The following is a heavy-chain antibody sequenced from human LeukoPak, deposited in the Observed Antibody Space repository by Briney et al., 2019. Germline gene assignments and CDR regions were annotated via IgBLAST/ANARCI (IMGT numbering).Heavy chain of an antibody. V-gene: IGHV3-21*01. Sequence: PGGSLRLSCAASGFTFSSYSMNWVRQAPGKGLEWVSSISSSSSYIYYADSVKGRFTISRDNAKNSLYLQMNSLRAEDTAVYYCARDGGKEQLVPGDYYYYGMDVWGQGTTVTASS. CDR1: GFTFSSYS. D-gene: IGHD6-13*01. J-gene: IGHJ6*02. CDR2: ISSSSSYI. CDR3: ARDGGKEQLVPGDYYYYGMDV.